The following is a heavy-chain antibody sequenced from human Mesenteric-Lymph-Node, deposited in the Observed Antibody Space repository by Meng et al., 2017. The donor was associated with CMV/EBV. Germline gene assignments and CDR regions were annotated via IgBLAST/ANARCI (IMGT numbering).Heavy chain of an antibody. CDR3: ARGGTVTTYLAFDI. Sequence: GESLKISCAASGFMFSSHAMSWVRQAPGKGLEWVSAISGSGGSTYYADSVKGRFTVSRDNSKNTLYLQMNSLRAEDTAVYYCARGGTVTTYLAFDIWGQGTMVTVSS. D-gene: IGHD4-17*01. CDR1: GFMFSSHA. J-gene: IGHJ3*02. V-gene: IGHV3-23*01. CDR2: ISGSGGST.